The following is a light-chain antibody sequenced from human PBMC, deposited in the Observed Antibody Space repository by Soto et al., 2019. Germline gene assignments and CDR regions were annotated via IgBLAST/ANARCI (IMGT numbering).Light chain of an antibody. Sequence: DIQMIQSPSILSASEGDRVTITCRASQSISSWLAWYQQKPGKAPKLLIYKASSLESGVPSRFSGSGSGTEFTLTISSLQPDDFATYYCQQYNSFGQGTKVDIK. CDR1: QSISSW. V-gene: IGKV1-5*03. J-gene: IGKJ1*01. CDR2: KAS. CDR3: QQYNS.